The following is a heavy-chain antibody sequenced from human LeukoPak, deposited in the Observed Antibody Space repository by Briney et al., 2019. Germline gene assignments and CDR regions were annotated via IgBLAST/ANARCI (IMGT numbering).Heavy chain of an antibody. CDR3: ARDCHGDYGGCYYYYYYMDV. CDR1: RYSISSGYY. CDR2: IYHSGSA. D-gene: IGHD4-23*01. Sequence: SETLSLTCSVSRYSISSGYYWAWIRQPPGKGLEWIGSIYHSGSAYYNASLKSRVAISVDTSKNQFSLELPSVTAADTAVYYCARDCHGDYGGCYYYYYYMDVWGKGTTVTVSS. V-gene: IGHV4-38-2*02. J-gene: IGHJ6*03.